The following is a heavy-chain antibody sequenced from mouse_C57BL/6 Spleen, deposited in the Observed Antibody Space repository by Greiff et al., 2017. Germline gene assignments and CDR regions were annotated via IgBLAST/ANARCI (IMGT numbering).Heavy chain of an antibody. J-gene: IGHJ2*01. CDR2: INPSTGGT. CDR3: ARDSSGSDY. CDR1: GYSFTGYY. V-gene: IGHV1-42*01. Sequence: EVQLQQSGPELVKPGASVKISCKASGYSFTGYYMNWVKQSPEKSLEWIGEINPSTGGTTYNQKFKAKATLTVDKSSSTAYMQLKSLTSEDSAVYYCARDSSGSDYWGQGTTLTVSS. D-gene: IGHD3-2*02.